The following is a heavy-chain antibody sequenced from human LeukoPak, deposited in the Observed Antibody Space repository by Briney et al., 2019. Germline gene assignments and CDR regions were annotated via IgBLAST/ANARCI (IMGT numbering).Heavy chain of an antibody. V-gene: IGHV4-59*01. CDR2: IYYSGST. J-gene: IGHJ4*02. CDR1: GGSISNYY. Sequence: SETLSLTCTVSGGSISNYYWNWIRRPPGKGLEWIGYIYYSGSTNYNPSLKSRVTISVDTSKNQFSLKLSSVTAADTAVYYCAREIAYCGADCPPHFDYWGQGTLVTVSS. D-gene: IGHD2-21*02. CDR3: AREIAYCGADCPPHFDY.